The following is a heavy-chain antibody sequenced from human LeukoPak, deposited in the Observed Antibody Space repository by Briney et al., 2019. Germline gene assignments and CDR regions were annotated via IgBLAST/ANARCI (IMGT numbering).Heavy chain of an antibody. D-gene: IGHD1-26*01. CDR1: GYTFTSYG. CDR3: ARAPLSGSYLDY. Sequence: ASVKVSCKASGYTFTSYGISWVRQAPGQGLEWMGWISAYNGNTNYAQKLQGRVTMTTDTSTSTAYMEPRSLRSDDTAVYYCARAPLSGSYLDYWGQGTLVTVSS. V-gene: IGHV1-18*01. J-gene: IGHJ4*02. CDR2: ISAYNGNT.